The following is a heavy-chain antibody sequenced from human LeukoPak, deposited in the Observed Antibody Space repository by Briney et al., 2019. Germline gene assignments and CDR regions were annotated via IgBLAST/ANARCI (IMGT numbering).Heavy chain of an antibody. CDR3: AKEPRYSSSWYGDY. V-gene: IGHV3-23*01. D-gene: IGHD6-13*01. CDR1: GFTFSSYA. Sequence: GGSLRLSCAASGFTFSSYAMHWVRQAPGKGLEWVSGISAGAGTYYADSVTGRFTVSRDNSKNILCLQMNSLRAEDTAVYYCAKEPRYSSSWYGDYWGQGTLVTVSS. J-gene: IGHJ4*02. CDR2: ISAGAGT.